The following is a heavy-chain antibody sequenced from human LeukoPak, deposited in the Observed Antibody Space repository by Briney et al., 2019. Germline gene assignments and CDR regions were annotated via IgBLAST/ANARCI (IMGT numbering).Heavy chain of an antibody. CDR3: ARSPYYDFWSGYYKHFDN. CDR2: IFYSGST. Sequence: SETLSLTCTVSDVSISSYFWSWIRQPPGQGLECIGYIFYSGSTKYYPSLKSRVTMSVDMSKNQFSLKLSSVTAADTAVYYCARSPYYDFWSGYYKHFDNWSQGTLVTVSS. V-gene: IGHV4-59*01. CDR1: DVSISSYF. D-gene: IGHD3-3*01. J-gene: IGHJ4*02.